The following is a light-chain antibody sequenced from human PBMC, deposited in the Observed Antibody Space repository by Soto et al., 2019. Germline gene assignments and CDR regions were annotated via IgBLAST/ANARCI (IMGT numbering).Light chain of an antibody. J-gene: IGKJ5*01. Sequence: EIVLTQSPATLSLSPGERATLSCKASQSVISYLAWYRQKPGQSPRLLIYDASNRATDIPARFSGSGSGTDFTLTISSLEPEDFAVYYCQQRSIWPPTFGQGTRLEIK. V-gene: IGKV3-11*01. CDR3: QQRSIWPPT. CDR2: DAS. CDR1: QSVISY.